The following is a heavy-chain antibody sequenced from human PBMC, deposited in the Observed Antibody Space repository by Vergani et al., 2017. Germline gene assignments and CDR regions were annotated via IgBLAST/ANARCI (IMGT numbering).Heavy chain of an antibody. CDR2: INPSGSS. CDR3: ARGHVGSYQYYYYYGMDV. V-gene: IGHV4-34*01. D-gene: IGHD1-26*01. Sequence: QVQLQQWGVGLLKPSETLSLTCAVSGGSFSGYFWSWIRQSPGKGLEWIGEINPSGSSNYNPSLKSRVTISVDRSKNQFSLKLRSVTVADTAVYYCARGHVGSYQYYYYYGMDVWGQGTTVTVSS. J-gene: IGHJ6*02. CDR1: GGSFSGYF.